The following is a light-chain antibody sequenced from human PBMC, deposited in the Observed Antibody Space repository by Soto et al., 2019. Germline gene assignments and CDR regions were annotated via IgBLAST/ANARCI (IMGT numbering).Light chain of an antibody. J-gene: IGKJ3*01. CDR3: MQALQTPFT. Sequence: DIVMTQSPLSLPVTPGEPASISCRSSQSLLQSNGYIYLNWFVQRPGQSPQLLIYLAYNRASGVPDRFSGSVSGTDFTLKISRVEAEDVGVYYCMQALQTPFTFGPGTKVDIK. V-gene: IGKV2-28*01. CDR1: QSLLQSNGYIY. CDR2: LAY.